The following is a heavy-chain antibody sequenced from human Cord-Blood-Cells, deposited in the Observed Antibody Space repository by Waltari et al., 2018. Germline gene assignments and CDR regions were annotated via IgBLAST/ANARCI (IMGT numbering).Heavy chain of an antibody. CDR3: ARGQGRAVSGTRYDFDY. J-gene: IGHJ4*02. D-gene: IGHD6-19*01. Sequence: QVQLVQSGAEVTKPGASVKVSCKASGYTFTGYYLHWVRQAPGQGLEWWGWFHPNSGGTNNAQKFQDRVTMTRDTSISTAYMELSRLRSDDTAVYYCARGQGRAVSGTRYDFDYWGQGTLVTVSS. V-gene: IGHV1-2*02. CDR1: GYTFTGYY. CDR2: FHPNSGGT.